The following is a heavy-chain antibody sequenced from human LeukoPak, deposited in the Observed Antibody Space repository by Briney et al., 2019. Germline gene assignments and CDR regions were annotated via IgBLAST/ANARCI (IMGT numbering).Heavy chain of an antibody. CDR1: GGSISSYY. D-gene: IGHD2-21*02. J-gene: IGHJ4*02. CDR2: INHSGST. V-gene: IGHV4-34*01. Sequence: SETLSLTCTVSGGSISSYYWSWIRQPPGKGLEWIGEINHSGSTNYNPSLKSRVTISVDTSKNQFSLKLSSVTAADTAVYYCARGGSLHCGGDCYHFDYWGQGTLVTVSS. CDR3: ARGGSLHCGGDCYHFDY.